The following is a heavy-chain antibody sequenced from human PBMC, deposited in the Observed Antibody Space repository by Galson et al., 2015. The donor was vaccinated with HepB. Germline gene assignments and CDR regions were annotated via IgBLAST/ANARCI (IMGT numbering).Heavy chain of an antibody. D-gene: IGHD2-21*02. Sequence: SVKVSCKASGHTFTSYYTHWVRQAPGQGPEWMGIINPSADSTSYAQKFQGRVTMTRDTSTSTVYMELSSLRSEDTAVYYCARGRLAYCGGDCYSFDYWGQGTLVTVSS. V-gene: IGHV1-46*01. CDR3: ARGRLAYCGGDCYSFDY. CDR2: INPSADST. J-gene: IGHJ4*02. CDR1: GHTFTSYY.